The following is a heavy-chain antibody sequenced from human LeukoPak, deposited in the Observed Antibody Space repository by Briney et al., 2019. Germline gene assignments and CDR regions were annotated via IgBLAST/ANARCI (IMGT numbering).Heavy chain of an antibody. CDR1: GGSISSSSYY. CDR2: IYYSGST. CDR3: AREGGKDYGDYASDAFDI. V-gene: IGHV4-39*07. Sequence: PSETVSLTCTVSGGSISSSSYYWGWIRQPPGKGLEWIGSIYYSGSTYYNPSLKSRVTISVDTSKNQFSLKLSSVTAADTAVYYCAREGGKDYGDYASDAFDIWGQGTMVTASS. D-gene: IGHD4-17*01. J-gene: IGHJ3*02.